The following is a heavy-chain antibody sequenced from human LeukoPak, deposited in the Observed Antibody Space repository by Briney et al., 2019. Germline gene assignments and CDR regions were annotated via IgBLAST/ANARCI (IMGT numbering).Heavy chain of an antibody. Sequence: GASVKVSRKASGYTFTGYYMHWVRQAPGQGLEWMGWINPNSGGTNYAQKFQGRVTMTRDTSISTAYMELSRPRSDDTAVYYCARFSFSSYYDYWGQGTLVTVSS. CDR3: ARFSFSSYYDY. D-gene: IGHD2-2*01. CDR2: INPNSGGT. J-gene: IGHJ4*02. V-gene: IGHV1-2*02. CDR1: GYTFTGYY.